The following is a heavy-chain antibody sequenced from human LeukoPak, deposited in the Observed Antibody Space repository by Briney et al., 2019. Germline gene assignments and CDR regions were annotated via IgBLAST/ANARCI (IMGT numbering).Heavy chain of an antibody. CDR3: ANLYGSGSY. Sequence: GGSLRLSCAASGFTFPPYWMHWVRHAPGKGLEWVSAISGSGGSTYYADSVKGRFTISRDNSKNTLYLQMNSLRAEDTAVYYCANLYGSGSYWGQGTLVTVSS. CDR1: GFTFPPYW. V-gene: IGHV3-23*01. D-gene: IGHD3-10*01. J-gene: IGHJ4*02. CDR2: ISGSGGST.